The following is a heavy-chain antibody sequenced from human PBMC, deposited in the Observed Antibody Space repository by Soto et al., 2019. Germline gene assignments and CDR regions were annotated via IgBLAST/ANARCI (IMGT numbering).Heavy chain of an antibody. Sequence: QVRLVQSGAEVKKPGSSVKVSCKASGGTFSSYAISWVRQAPGQGLEWMGGIIPIFGTANYAQKFQGRVTITADEYTSTAYMELSSLRSEDTAVYYCASPPPHYYYYGMDVWGQGPTVTVSS. CDR3: ASPPPHYYYYGMDV. CDR1: GGTFSSYA. CDR2: IIPIFGTA. J-gene: IGHJ6*02. V-gene: IGHV1-69*12.